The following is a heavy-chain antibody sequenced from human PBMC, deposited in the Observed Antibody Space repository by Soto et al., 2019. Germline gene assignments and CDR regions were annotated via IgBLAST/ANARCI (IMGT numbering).Heavy chain of an antibody. J-gene: IGHJ3*02. V-gene: IGHV3-48*02. CDR1: GFTFSSYN. D-gene: IGHD6-13*01. CDR3: ARRSLGTSLDAFDI. Sequence: GSLRLSCAASGFTFSSYNMNWVRQAPGKGLEWVSYISSSSNTIYYADSVKGRFTISRDNAKNSLYLQMNSLRDEDTAVYYCARRSLGTSLDAFDIWGQGTTVTVSS. CDR2: ISSSSNTI.